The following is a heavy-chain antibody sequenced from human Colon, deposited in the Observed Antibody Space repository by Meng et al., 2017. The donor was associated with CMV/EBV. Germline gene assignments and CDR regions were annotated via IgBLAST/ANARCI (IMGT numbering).Heavy chain of an antibody. CDR3: ARDYALRRFDY. CDR1: GFSISDTYY. V-gene: IGHV4-59*01. CDR2: FYHSGII. D-gene: IGHD2-2*01. Sequence: SETLSPTCTVSGFSISDTYYWGWVRQSPGTGLEWIGHFYHSGIINYNPSLKSRATISVDMARNQLSLKLTSVTAADTAIYYCARDYALRRFDYWGQGTLVTVSS. J-gene: IGHJ4*02.